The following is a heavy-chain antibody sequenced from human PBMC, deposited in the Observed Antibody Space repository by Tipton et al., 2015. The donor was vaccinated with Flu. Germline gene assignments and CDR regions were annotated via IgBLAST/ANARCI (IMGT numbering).Heavy chain of an antibody. D-gene: IGHD5-12*01. J-gene: IGHJ5*02. CDR3: ARHRYYSGYDS. Sequence: LSLTCTVSGGSISSYYWSWIRQPPGKGLEWIGYTYYSGSTNYNPSLKSRVTISVDTSKNQFSLKLSSVTAADTAVYYCARHRYYSGYDSWGQGTLVTVSS. V-gene: IGHV4-59*08. CDR2: TYYSGST. CDR1: GGSISSYY.